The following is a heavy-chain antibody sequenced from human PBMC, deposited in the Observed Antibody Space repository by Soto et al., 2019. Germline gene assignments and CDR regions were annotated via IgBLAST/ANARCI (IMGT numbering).Heavy chain of an antibody. D-gene: IGHD1-20*01. Sequence: PGESLKISCKGSGYSFTSYWISWVRQMPGKGLEWMGRIDPSDSYTNYSPSFQGHVTISADKSISTAYLQWSSLKASDTAMYYCARSGITGTTPPHYYYGMDVCGQGTTVTVSS. CDR1: GYSFTSYW. J-gene: IGHJ6*02. V-gene: IGHV5-10-1*01. CDR3: ARSGITGTTPPHYYYGMDV. CDR2: IDPSDSYT.